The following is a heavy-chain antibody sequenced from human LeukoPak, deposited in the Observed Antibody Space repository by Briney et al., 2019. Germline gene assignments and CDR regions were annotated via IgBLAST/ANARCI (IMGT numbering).Heavy chain of an antibody. Sequence: PGGSLRLSCAASGFTFTSYAMSWVRQAPGKGLEWASSISGSGGNAYYADSVKGRFTIPRDDSQNTLFLQLNSLRVDDTAIYYCAKVNYYHPYFWGQGTLVTVSS. CDR3: AKVNYYHPYF. CDR2: ISGSGGNA. D-gene: IGHD3-22*01. V-gene: IGHV3-23*01. CDR1: GFTFTSYA. J-gene: IGHJ4*02.